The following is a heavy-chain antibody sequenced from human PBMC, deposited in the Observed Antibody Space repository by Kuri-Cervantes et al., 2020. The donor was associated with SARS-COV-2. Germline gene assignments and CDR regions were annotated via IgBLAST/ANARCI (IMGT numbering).Heavy chain of an antibody. CDR1: GFTFSSYA. CDR2: ISSNGGST. V-gene: IGHV3-64*02. Sequence: GESLKISCAASGFTFSSYAMHWVRQAPGKGLEYVSAISSNGGSTYYADPVKGRFTISRDNSKNTLYLQMGSLRAEDMAVYYCARYPFDYWGQGTLVTVSS. J-gene: IGHJ4*02. CDR3: ARYPFDY. D-gene: IGHD2-2*01.